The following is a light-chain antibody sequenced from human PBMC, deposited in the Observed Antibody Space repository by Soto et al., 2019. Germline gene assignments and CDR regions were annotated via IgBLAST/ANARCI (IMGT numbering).Light chain of an antibody. Sequence: DIQMTQSPSSLSASVADRVTITCRASQSISSYLNWYQQKPGKAPKLLISAASILQSGVPSRFSGSGSGTDFTLTISNLQPEDFAGYYCQQTYSSPITFGQGTRLENK. J-gene: IGKJ5*01. CDR3: QQTYSSPIT. CDR1: QSISSY. V-gene: IGKV1-39*01. CDR2: AAS.